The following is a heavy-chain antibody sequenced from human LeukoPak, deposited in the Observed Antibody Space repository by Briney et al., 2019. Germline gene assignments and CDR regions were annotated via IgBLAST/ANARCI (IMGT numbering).Heavy chain of an antibody. Sequence: SVKDSCKASGGAFSSYAISWVRQAPGQGLEWMGGIIPIFGTANYAQKFQGRVTITADKSTSTAYMELSSLRSEDTAVYYCARVLVDTAMAAGYYYYMDVWGKGTTVTVSS. V-gene: IGHV1-69*06. J-gene: IGHJ6*03. D-gene: IGHD5-18*01. CDR3: ARVLVDTAMAAGYYYYMDV. CDR1: GGAFSSYA. CDR2: IIPIFGTA.